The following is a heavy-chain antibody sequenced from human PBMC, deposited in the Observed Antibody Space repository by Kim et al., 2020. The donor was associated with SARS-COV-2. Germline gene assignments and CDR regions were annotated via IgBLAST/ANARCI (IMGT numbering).Heavy chain of an antibody. D-gene: IGHD6-13*01. Sequence: CLKSRVTISVDTSENQFSLKLNFVTAADTAVYYCVRLPGKTAEQDYTMDVWGQGTTVTVSS. CDR3: VRLPGKTAEQDYTMDV. V-gene: IGHV4-39*01. J-gene: IGHJ6*02.